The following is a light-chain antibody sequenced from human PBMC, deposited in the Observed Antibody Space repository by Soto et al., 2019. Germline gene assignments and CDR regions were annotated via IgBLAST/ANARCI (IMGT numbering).Light chain of an antibody. CDR2: EVS. J-gene: IGLJ1*01. CDR3: SSYTSSSPYV. CDR1: SSDVGGYNY. V-gene: IGLV2-14*01. Sequence: SVLTQPASVSGSPGQSITISCTGTSSDVGGYNYVSWYQQHPGKAPKLMIHEVSNRPSGVSNRFSGSKSGNTASLTISGLQAEDEADYYCSSYTSSSPYVFGTGTKVTVL.